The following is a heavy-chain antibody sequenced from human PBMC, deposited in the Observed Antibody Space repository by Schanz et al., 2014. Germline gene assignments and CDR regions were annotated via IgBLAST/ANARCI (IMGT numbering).Heavy chain of an antibody. CDR1: GGSFSGYY. D-gene: IGHD6-25*01. CDR2: INHGGST. V-gene: IGHV4-34*01. CDR3: AREPLSGYNWFDP. Sequence: QVQLQQWGAGLLKPSETLSLTCAVYGGSFSGYYWSWIRQPPGKGLEWIAEINHGGSTNYNPSLKSRVTISVDTPKNQFSLNLSSVTAADTAVYYCAREPLSGYNWFDPWGQGSLVTVSS. J-gene: IGHJ5*02.